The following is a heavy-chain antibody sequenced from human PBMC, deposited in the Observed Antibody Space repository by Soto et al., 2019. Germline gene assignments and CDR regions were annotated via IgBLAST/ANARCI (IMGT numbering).Heavy chain of an antibody. J-gene: IGHJ1*01. CDR1: GFTFSSYD. D-gene: IGHD1-1*01. CDR3: ACTTKRGSFDFQH. CDR2: IGTAGDT. Sequence: EVQLVESGGGLVQPGGSLRLSCAASGFTFSSYDMHWVRQATGKGLEWVSAIGTAGDTYYPGSVKGRFTISRENAKNSLYLQMNSLRAGDTAVYYCACTTKRGSFDFQHWGQGTLVTVSS. V-gene: IGHV3-13*01.